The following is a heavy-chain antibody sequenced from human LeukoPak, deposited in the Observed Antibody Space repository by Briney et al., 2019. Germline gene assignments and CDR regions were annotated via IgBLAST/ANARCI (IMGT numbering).Heavy chain of an antibody. CDR3: ARRPYYYYYMDV. Sequence: SETLSLTCTVSGGSISSSSYYWGWIRQPPGKGLEWIGSIYYSGSTYYNPSLKSRATISVDTSKNQFSLKLSSVTAADTAVYYCARRPYYYYYMDVWGKGTTVTVSS. J-gene: IGHJ6*03. CDR2: IYYSGST. V-gene: IGHV4-39*07. CDR1: GGSISSSSYY.